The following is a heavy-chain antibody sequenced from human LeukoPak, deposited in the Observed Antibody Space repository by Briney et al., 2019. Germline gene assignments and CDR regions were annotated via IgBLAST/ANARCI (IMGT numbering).Heavy chain of an antibody. CDR2: ISGSGGST. J-gene: IGHJ4*02. V-gene: IGHV3-23*01. D-gene: IGHD3-3*01. Sequence: LPGGSLRLSCAASGFTFSSFAMSWVRQAPGKGLEWVSAISGSGGSTYYADSVKGRFTISRDNAKNSLYLQMNSLRAEDTAVYYCARLGSYYDFWCEIDYWGQGTLVTVSS. CDR1: GFTFSSFA. CDR3: ARLGSYYDFWCEIDY.